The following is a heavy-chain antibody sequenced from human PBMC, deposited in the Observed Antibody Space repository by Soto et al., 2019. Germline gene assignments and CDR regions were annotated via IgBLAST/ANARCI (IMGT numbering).Heavy chain of an antibody. J-gene: IGHJ4*02. V-gene: IGHV4-39*01. CDR3: ARKRTTVVTQAYFDH. D-gene: IGHD2-21*02. CDR1: GESISSSSYY. CDR2: IYYSGRT. Sequence: KASETLSLTCIVSGESISSSSYYWGWIRQPPGKGLEWIGSIYYSGRTYYNPSFKSRVTISIDTSKNQFSLKLSSVTATDTAVYYCARKRTTVVTQAYFDHWGQGALATVSS.